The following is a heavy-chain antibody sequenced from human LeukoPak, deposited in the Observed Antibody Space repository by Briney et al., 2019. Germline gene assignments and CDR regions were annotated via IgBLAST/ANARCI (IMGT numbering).Heavy chain of an antibody. J-gene: IGHJ4*02. Sequence: ASVKVSCKASGYTFTNYYIHWVRQAPGQGLEWMGWTNPKSGGTNYAQKFQGRVTMTRDTSISTAYVELSRLTSDDTAFYSCARAPLGSSRFSPGDNWGQGTLVTVSS. CDR1: GYTFTNYY. V-gene: IGHV1-2*02. CDR2: TNPKSGGT. CDR3: ARAPLGSSRFSPGDN. D-gene: IGHD6-19*01.